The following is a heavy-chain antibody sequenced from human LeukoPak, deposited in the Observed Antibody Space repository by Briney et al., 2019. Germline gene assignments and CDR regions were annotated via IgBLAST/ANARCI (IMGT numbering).Heavy chain of an antibody. D-gene: IGHD4-17*01. CDR3: ARGGRTTWHGMDV. J-gene: IGHJ6*02. V-gene: IGHV1-69*05. CDR2: IIPIFGTA. CDR1: GGTFTSYA. Sequence: ASVKVSCKASGGTFTSYAISWVRQAPGQGLEWMGGIIPIFGTANHAQKFQGRVTITTDESTSTAYMELSSLRSEDTAVYYCARGGRTTWHGMDVWGQGTTVTVSS.